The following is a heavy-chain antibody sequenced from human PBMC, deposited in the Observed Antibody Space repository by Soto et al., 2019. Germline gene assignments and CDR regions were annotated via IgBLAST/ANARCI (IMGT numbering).Heavy chain of an antibody. CDR3: GRDFRGGGHYADPTIAFDI. V-gene: IGHV4-61*03. CDR2: IYFTGIT. CDR1: GASVSSGSYY. J-gene: IGHJ3*02. Sequence: SETLSLTCTVSGASVSSGSYYWTWIRQPPGKGLEWLGYIYFTGITKYNPSLKSRLTISLDTSKSLFSLRLTSVTAADTAVYYCGRDFRGGGHYADPTIAFDIWGRGTMVTVSS. D-gene: IGHD3-3*01.